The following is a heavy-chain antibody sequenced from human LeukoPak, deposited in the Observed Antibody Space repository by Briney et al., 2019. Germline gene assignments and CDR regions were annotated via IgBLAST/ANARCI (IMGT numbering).Heavy chain of an antibody. D-gene: IGHD6-13*01. V-gene: IGHV1-3*03. J-gene: IGHJ4*02. CDR1: GYTFTSYG. Sequence: GASVKVSCKASGYTFTSYGITWVRQAPGQGLEWMGWINAGNGNTKYSQEFQGRVTITRDTSASTAYMELSSLRSEDMAVYYCARASKHSSSWAEEFDYWGQGTLVTVSS. CDR3: ARASKHSSSWAEEFDY. CDR2: INAGNGNT.